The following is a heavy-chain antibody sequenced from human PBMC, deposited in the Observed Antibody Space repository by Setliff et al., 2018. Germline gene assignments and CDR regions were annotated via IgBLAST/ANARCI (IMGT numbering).Heavy chain of an antibody. CDR1: GYTFSDYY. CDR3: ARSRLYGGWFDP. D-gene: IGHD4-17*01. J-gene: IGHJ5*02. CDR2: INPNRGGT. Sequence: GASVKVSCKTSGYTFSDYYIHWVRQAPGQGLEWMGWINPNRGGTSYARKFEGRVTVTRDTSISTAYMELSRLRSDDTAVYSCARSRLYGGWFDPWGQGTLVTVSS. V-gene: IGHV1-2*02.